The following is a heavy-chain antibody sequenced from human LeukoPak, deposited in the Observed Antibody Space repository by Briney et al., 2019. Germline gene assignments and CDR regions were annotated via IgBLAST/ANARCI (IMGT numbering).Heavy chain of an antibody. CDR1: GGSFSGYY. V-gene: IGHV4-34*01. CDR3: AREQQQGGFGFDY. Sequence: SETLSLTCAVYGGSFSGYYWSWIRQPPGKGLEWIGEINHSGSTNYNPSLKSRVTISVDTSKNQFSLKLSSVTAADTAVYYCAREQQQGGFGFDYWGQGTLVTVSS. CDR2: INHSGST. J-gene: IGHJ4*02. D-gene: IGHD3-16*01.